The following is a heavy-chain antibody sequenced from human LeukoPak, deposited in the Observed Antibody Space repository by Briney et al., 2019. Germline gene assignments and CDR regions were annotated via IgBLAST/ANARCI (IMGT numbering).Heavy chain of an antibody. Sequence: PSETLSLTCAVYGGSLSGYYWSWIRQPPGKGLEWIGEINHSGSTNYNPSLKSRVTISVDTSKNQFSLKLSSVTAADTAVYYCARHKGLSGSAYRYYYYYYMDVWGKGTTVTISS. CDR1: GGSLSGYY. CDR3: ARHKGLSGSAYRYYYYYYMDV. J-gene: IGHJ6*03. CDR2: INHSGST. V-gene: IGHV4-34*01. D-gene: IGHD3-10*01.